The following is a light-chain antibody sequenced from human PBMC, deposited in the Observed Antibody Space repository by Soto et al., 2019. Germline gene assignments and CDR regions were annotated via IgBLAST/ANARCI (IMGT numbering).Light chain of an antibody. Sequence: QSALTQPRSVSGSPGQSVTISCTGTSSDVGAYNYVSWYQQYPGKAPKVMIYDVSKRPSGVPDRFSGSKSGNTASLTISGLQAEDEADYYCCSYTGSRALFGGGTKLTVL. CDR2: DVS. J-gene: IGLJ2*01. CDR1: SSDVGAYNY. V-gene: IGLV2-11*01. CDR3: CSYTGSRAL.